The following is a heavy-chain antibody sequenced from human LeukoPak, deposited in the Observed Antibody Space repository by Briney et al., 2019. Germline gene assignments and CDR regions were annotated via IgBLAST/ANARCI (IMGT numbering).Heavy chain of an antibody. J-gene: IGHJ3*02. V-gene: IGHV4-34*01. CDR2: INHSGST. Sequence: SETLSLTCAVYGGSFSGYYWSWIRQPPGKGLEWIGEINHSGSTNYNPSLKSRVTISVDTSENQFSLKLSSVTAADTAVYYCARAVRVDDAFDIWGQGTMVTVSS. CDR3: ARAVRVDDAFDI. D-gene: IGHD1-1*01. CDR1: GGSFSGYY.